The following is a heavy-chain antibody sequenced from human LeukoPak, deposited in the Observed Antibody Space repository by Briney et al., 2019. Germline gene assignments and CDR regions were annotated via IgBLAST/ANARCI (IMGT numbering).Heavy chain of an antibody. CDR1: GYTFRVYS. CDR3: ARGRSGYHYDY. J-gene: IGHJ4*02. Sequence: GRSLRLSCAASGYTFRVYSVNWDRQVPGKGLEWVSSISSTSTYIYYAGSVKGRFTISRDNAKDSLYLQMNSLGAEDTAVYYCARGRSGYHYDYWGQGTLVTVSS. V-gene: IGHV3-21*01. CDR2: ISSTSTYI. D-gene: IGHD3-22*01.